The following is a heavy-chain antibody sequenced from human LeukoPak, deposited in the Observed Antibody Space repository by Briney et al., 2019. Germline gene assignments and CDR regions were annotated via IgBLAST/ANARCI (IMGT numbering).Heavy chain of an antibody. D-gene: IGHD5-12*01. V-gene: IGHV3-48*04. J-gene: IGHJ4*02. Sequence: GGSLRLSYAASGFTFSAYSINWVRLAPGKVLEWVSYISSSSSTIYYADSVKGRFTISRDNAKNSLYLQMNSLRAEDTAVYYCAKSGSGYEAWSDYWGQGTLVTVSS. CDR3: AKSGSGYEAWSDY. CDR2: ISSSSSTI. CDR1: GFTFSAYS.